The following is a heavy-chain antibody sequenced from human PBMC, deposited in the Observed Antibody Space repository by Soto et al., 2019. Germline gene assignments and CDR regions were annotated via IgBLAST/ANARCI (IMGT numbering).Heavy chain of an antibody. Sequence: GGSLRLSCAASGFTFSSYSMNWVRQAPGKGLEWVSYISSSSSTIYYADSVKGRFTISRDKAKNSLYLQMNSLRDEDTAVYYCARDLLRLGELSDYYYGMDVWGQGTTVTVSS. CDR2: ISSSSSTI. D-gene: IGHD3-16*02. CDR3: ARDLLRLGELSDYYYGMDV. J-gene: IGHJ6*02. CDR1: GFTFSSYS. V-gene: IGHV3-48*02.